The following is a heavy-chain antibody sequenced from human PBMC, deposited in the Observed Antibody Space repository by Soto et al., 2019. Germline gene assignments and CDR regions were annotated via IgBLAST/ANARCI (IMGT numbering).Heavy chain of an antibody. V-gene: IGHV4-31*03. CDR2: IYYSGST. Sequence: QVQLQESGPGLVKPSQTLSLTCTVSGGSISSGGYYWSWIRQHPGKGLEGIGYIYYSGSTYYNPSLKSRVTISVDTSKNQFSLKLSSVTAADTAVYYCARSYDSSGGWFDPWGQGTLVTVSS. CDR3: ARSYDSSGGWFDP. CDR1: GGSISSGGYY. J-gene: IGHJ5*02. D-gene: IGHD3-22*01.